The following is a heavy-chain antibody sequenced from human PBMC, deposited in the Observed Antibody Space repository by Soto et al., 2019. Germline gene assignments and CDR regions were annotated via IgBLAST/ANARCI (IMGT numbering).Heavy chain of an antibody. D-gene: IGHD1-20*01. Sequence: GESLKISCKGSVYSFTSYWIGWVRQMPGKGLEWMGIIYPGDSDTRYSPSFQGQVTISADKSISTAYLQWSSLKASDTAMYYCARHVNNPRERMDVWGQGTTVTVSS. CDR3: ARHVNNPRERMDV. CDR2: IYPGDSDT. CDR1: VYSFTSYW. J-gene: IGHJ6*02. V-gene: IGHV5-51*01.